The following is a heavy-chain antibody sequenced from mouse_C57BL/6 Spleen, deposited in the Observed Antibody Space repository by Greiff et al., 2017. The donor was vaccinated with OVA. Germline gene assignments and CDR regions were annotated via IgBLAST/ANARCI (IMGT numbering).Heavy chain of an antibody. CDR3: ARSSGYYYAMDY. CDR1: GYTFTDYN. Sequence: EVKLMESGPELVKPGASVKIPCKASGYTFTDYNMDWVKQSHGKSLEWIGDINPNNGGTIYNQKFKGKATLTVDKSSSTAYMELRSLTSEDTAVYYCARSSGYYYAMDYWGQGTSVTVSS. CDR2: INPNNGGT. V-gene: IGHV1-18*01. J-gene: IGHJ4*01. D-gene: IGHD1-3*01.